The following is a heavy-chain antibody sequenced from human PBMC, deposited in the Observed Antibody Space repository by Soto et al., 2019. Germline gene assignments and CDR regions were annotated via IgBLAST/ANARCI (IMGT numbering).Heavy chain of an antibody. J-gene: IGHJ6*02. V-gene: IGHV3-30*03. CDR1: GFTFGSYG. CDR2: ISYDGSNK. Sequence: QVQLVESGGGVVQPGRSLRLSCAASGFTFGSYGMHWVRQAPGKGLEWVAVISYDGSNKYYADSVKGRFTISRDNSKNTLYLQMNSLRAEDTAVYYCAGGVEVVTSYYYGMDVWGQGTTVTVSS. CDR3: AGGVEVVTSYYYGMDV. D-gene: IGHD2-21*02.